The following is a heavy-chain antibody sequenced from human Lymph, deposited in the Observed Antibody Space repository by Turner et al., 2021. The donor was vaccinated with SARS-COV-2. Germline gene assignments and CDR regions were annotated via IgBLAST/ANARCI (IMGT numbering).Heavy chain of an antibody. D-gene: IGHD1-1*01. V-gene: IGHV4-59*08. CDR2: FYKIGSI. CDR1: GGSISSTS. J-gene: IGHJ6*02. CDR3: ARHQGSTSGYDHGMNV. Sequence: QVQLQESGPGLVRPSETLSLTCTVSGGSISSTSWSWILQSPGRGLEWIGYFYKIGSIDYNPTLRSRVTISVDTSKNQLSLNLISVTAADTAVYYCARHQGSTSGYDHGMNVWGQGTAVIVSS.